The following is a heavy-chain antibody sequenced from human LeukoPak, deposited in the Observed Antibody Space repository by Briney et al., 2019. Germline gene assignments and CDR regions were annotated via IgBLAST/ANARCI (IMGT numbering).Heavy chain of an antibody. CDR2: MNPNSGNT. J-gene: IGHJ4*02. CDR1: GYTFTGYY. V-gene: IGHV1-8*02. CDR3: ARGIAVAGTVSY. D-gene: IGHD6-19*01. Sequence: ASVKVSCKASGYTFTGYYMHWVRQAPGQGLEWMGWMNPNSGNTGYAQKFQGRVTMARNTSISTAYMELSSLRSEDTAVYYCARGIAVAGTVSYWGQGTLVTVSS.